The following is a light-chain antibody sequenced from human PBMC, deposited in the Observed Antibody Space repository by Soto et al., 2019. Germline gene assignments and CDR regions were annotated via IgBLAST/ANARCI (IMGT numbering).Light chain of an antibody. CDR2: EGS. J-gene: IGLJ2*01. CDR1: RSDVGVYNY. CDR3: NSYAGSTVV. Sequence: QYALTQPPSASGSPGQSVTISCTGTRSDVGVYNYVSWYQQHPGKAPKLMIYEGSKRPSGVPDRFSGSKSGNTASLTVSGLQADDEADYYCNSYAGSTVVFGVGTKLTVL. V-gene: IGLV2-8*01.